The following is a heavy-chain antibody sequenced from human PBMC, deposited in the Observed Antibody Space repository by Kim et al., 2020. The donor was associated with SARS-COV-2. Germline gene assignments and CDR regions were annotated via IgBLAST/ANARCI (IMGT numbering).Heavy chain of an antibody. Sequence: ASVKVSCKASGYTFSSYDINWVRQAPGQGLEWMGWINPNSGNTNYAQKFQGRVTMTRNTSTNTAYMDLSSLRSEDTAVYYCARGHAWNGGPYYVDYWGEGTLVTVSS. CDR2: INPNSGNT. J-gene: IGHJ4*02. V-gene: IGHV1-8*01. D-gene: IGHD1-1*01. CDR1: GYTFSSYD. CDR3: ARGHAWNGGPYYVDY.